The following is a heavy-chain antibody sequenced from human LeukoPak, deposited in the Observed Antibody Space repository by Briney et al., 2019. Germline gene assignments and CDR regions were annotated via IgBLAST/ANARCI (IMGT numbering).Heavy chain of an antibody. D-gene: IGHD6-13*01. Sequence: SEKVSCKASGGTFSSYAISWVRQAPGQGLEWMGGIIPIFGTANYAQKFQGRVTITTDESTSTAYMELSSLRSEDTAVYYCARIAAAGDRGDYWGQGTLVTVSS. J-gene: IGHJ4*02. CDR1: GGTFSSYA. CDR2: IIPIFGTA. V-gene: IGHV1-69*05. CDR3: ARIAAAGDRGDY.